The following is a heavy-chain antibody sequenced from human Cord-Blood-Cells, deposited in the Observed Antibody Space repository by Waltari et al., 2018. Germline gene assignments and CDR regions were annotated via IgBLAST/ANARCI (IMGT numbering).Heavy chain of an antibody. CDR3: ARHRMSSSSLGY. V-gene: IGHV4-59*08. D-gene: IGHD6-6*01. CDR2: IYYSGRT. Sequence: VQLQESGPGLVKPSETLSLTCTGSGGSISSYYWSWTRQPPGKGLEWIGYIYYSGRTNYTPSLKSRVTISVDTSKNQFSLKLSSVTAADTAVYYCARHRMSSSSLGYWGQGTLVTVSS. CDR1: GGSISSYY. J-gene: IGHJ4*02.